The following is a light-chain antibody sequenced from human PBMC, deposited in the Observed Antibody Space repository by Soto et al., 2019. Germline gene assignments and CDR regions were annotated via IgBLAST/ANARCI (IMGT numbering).Light chain of an antibody. CDR1: QRVSNSY. CDR2: DAS. J-gene: IGKJ2*01. CDR3: QQYERPPFA. V-gene: IGKV3-20*01. Sequence: EIVLTQSPGTLSLSPGDRATLSCRASQRVSNSYLAWYQQKPGQAPRLLIYDASTRAAAVPDRVTGGGSGTDFTLTINALEPEDFALYFCQQYERPPFAFGQGTRLEI.